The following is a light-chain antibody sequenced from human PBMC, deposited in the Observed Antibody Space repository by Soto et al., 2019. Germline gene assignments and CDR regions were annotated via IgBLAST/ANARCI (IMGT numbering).Light chain of an antibody. CDR1: QSVSSN. Sequence: EIVMTQSPATLSVVPGEIATLSFRASQSVSSNLAWYQHKPGQAPRLLTYGASTRATGIPARFSGSGSGTEFTLTISSLQPEDFAVYYCQQYYNWPRTFGQGTKVDIK. CDR3: QQYYNWPRT. CDR2: GAS. V-gene: IGKV3-15*01. J-gene: IGKJ1*01.